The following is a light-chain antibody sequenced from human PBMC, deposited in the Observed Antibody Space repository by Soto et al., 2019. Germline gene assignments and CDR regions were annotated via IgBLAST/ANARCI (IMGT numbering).Light chain of an antibody. Sequence: EIVMTQSPATLSVSPGERATLSCRASQSISSHLAWYQQKPGQAPRLLIHGASTRATGIPVRFSGSGSGTAFTLVISSLQSEDFAVYYCQQYHYWSAFGQGTKVEIK. CDR2: GAS. J-gene: IGKJ1*01. CDR3: QQYHYWSA. V-gene: IGKV3-15*01. CDR1: QSISSH.